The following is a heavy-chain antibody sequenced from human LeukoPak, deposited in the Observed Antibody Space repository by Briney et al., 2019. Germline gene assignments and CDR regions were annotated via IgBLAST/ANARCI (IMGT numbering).Heavy chain of an antibody. V-gene: IGHV4-59*02. J-gene: IGHJ4*02. CDR2: IYYTGST. CDR3: ARGRAFFD. D-gene: IGHD3-3*02. CDR1: GGSVSDYY. Sequence: SETLSLTCTISGGSVSDYYWSWIRQSPGKGLEWIGYIYYTGSTSYNPSLRSRVTMSVDTSKNQFSLKLSSVTAADTAVYYCARGRAFFDWGQGTLVTVSS.